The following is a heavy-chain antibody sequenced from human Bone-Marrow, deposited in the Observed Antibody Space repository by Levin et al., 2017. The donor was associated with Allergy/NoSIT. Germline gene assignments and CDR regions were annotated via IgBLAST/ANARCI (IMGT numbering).Heavy chain of an antibody. CDR2: INNDGTVT. J-gene: IGHJ4*02. CDR3: ATSPWFDCGGPSCYNDF. V-gene: IGHV3-74*01. Sequence: RAGGSLRLSCIASGFAFESYWMHWVRRGPGQGLVWVSHINNDGTVTNYADSVKGRFTISRDNDKSTLYLQMNNLRPEDTAIYYCATSPWFDCGGPSCYNDFWGQGTLLTVSS. CDR1: GFAFESYW. D-gene: IGHD2-21*01.